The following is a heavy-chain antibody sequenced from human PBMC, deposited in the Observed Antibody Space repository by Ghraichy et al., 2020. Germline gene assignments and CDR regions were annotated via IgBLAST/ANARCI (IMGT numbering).Heavy chain of an antibody. J-gene: IGHJ4*02. D-gene: IGHD6-19*01. CDR1: GFSLTTTEMC. V-gene: IGHV2-70*11. CDR3: ARVHLIGRQWPTIDY. CDR2: IDWDDDK. Sequence: SGPTLVKPTQTLTLTCSFSGFSLTTTEMCVTWVRQAPGKALEWLARIDWDDDKYYNTPLKTRLTISKDASKDQVLLTMTDMDAADTGTYYCARVHLIGRQWPTIDYWGQGTLVTVSS.